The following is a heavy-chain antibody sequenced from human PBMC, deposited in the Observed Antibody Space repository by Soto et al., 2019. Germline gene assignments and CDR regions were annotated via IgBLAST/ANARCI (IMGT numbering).Heavy chain of an antibody. CDR3: ARDDATYCGGDCYRYFYYGMDV. D-gene: IGHD2-21*02. CDR2: IIPMFPTA. J-gene: IGHJ6*02. V-gene: IGHV1-69*13. Sequence: SVKVSCKASGGTFSNHAISWVRQAPGQGLEWVGGIIPMFPTADYAQRFQGRVTITADDSTTTVYMELSGLRSEDTAMYYCARDDATYCGGDCYRYFYYGMDVWGQGTTVTV. CDR1: GGTFSNHA.